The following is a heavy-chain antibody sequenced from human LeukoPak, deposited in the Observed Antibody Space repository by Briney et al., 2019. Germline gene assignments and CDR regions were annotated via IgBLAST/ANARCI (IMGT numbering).Heavy chain of an antibody. D-gene: IGHD4-23*01. CDR3: ARTRNDYRGIYGMDV. J-gene: IGHJ6*02. V-gene: IGHV4-30-2*01. CDR2: IYHSGST. CDR1: GGSISSGGYS. Sequence: PSQTLSLTCAVSGGSISSGGYSWSWIRQPPGKGLEWIGYIYHSGSTYYNPSLKSRVTISVDTSKNQFSLKLSSVTAADTAVYYCARTRNDYRGIYGMDVWGQGTTVTVSS.